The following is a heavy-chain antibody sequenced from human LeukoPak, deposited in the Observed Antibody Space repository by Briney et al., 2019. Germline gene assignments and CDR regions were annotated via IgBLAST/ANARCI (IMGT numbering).Heavy chain of an antibody. CDR2: IRNDGNTK. CDR3: VRLLRGFPVYFDY. CDR1: GFIFNNYG. D-gene: IGHD4-23*01. V-gene: IGHV3-30*02. Sequence: GGSLRLSCVASGFIFNNYGMHWVRQAPGKGLEWVAFIRNDGNTKYYADSVRGRFTISRDNSKNTLHLQMNSLRAEDTAVYYCVRLLRGFPVYFDYWGQGTLVTVSS. J-gene: IGHJ4*02.